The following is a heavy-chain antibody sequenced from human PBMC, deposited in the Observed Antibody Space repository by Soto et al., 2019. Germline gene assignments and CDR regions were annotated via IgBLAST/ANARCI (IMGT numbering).Heavy chain of an antibody. CDR1: GGSISSSSYY. D-gene: IGHD3-16*02. V-gene: IGHV4-39*01. CDR2: IYYSGST. J-gene: IGHJ4*02. Sequence: SETLSLTCTVSGGSISSSSYYWGWIRQPPGKGLEWIGSIYYSGSTYYNPSLKSRVTISVDTSKNQFSLKLSSVTAADTAVYYCARHHYYDYIWGSYRSSFDYWGQGTLVTVSS. CDR3: ARHHYYDYIWGSYRSSFDY.